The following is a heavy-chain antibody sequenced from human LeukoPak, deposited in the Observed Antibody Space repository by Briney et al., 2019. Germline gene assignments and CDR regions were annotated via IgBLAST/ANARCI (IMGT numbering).Heavy chain of an antibody. J-gene: IGHJ2*01. CDR1: GGSISSGGYY. CDR2: IYHSGST. CDR3: ARLRSGWPAYWYFDL. V-gene: IGHV4-30-2*01. D-gene: IGHD6-19*01. Sequence: PSQTLSLTCTVSGGSISSGGYYWSWIRQPPGKGLEWIGYIYHSGSTYYNPSLKSRVTISVDRSKNQFSLKLSSVTAADTAVYYCARLRSGWPAYWYFDLWGRGTLVTVSS.